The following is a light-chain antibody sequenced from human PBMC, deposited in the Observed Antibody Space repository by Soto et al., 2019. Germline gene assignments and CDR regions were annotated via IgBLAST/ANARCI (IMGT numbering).Light chain of an antibody. V-gene: IGKV3-15*01. CDR2: DTS. CDR1: ESVSSY. CDR3: QQYNIWRSIT. Sequence: IVLTQSPATLSLSPGERATLSCGASESVSSYSAWFQQKPGQAPRLLIYDTSTRAAGIPARFSGSGYGTYFTLTISSLQSEDFAVYYCQQYNIWRSITFGQGTRLEIK. J-gene: IGKJ5*01.